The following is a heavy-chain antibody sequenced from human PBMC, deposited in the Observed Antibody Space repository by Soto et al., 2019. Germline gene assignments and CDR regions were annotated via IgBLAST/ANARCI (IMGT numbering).Heavy chain of an antibody. D-gene: IGHD3-3*01. CDR2: INSDGSST. CDR3: ARDAYYDFWSGLSHYYYYYMDV. CDR1: GFTLSSYW. Sequence: EVQLVESGGGLVQPGGSLRLSCAASGFTLSSYWMHWVRQAPGKGLVWVSRINSDGSSTSYADSVKGRFTISRDNAKNRLYLQMNSLRAEDTAVYYCARDAYYDFWSGLSHYYYYYMDVWGKGPTVTVSS. J-gene: IGHJ6*03. V-gene: IGHV3-74*01.